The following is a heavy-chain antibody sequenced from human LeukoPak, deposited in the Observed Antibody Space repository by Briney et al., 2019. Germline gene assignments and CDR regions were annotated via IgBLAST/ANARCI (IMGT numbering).Heavy chain of an antibody. CDR3: ARDTYYDFWSGEDYYYGMDV. V-gene: IGHV4-34*01. J-gene: IGHJ6*02. Sequence: SETLSLTCAVYGGSFSGYYWSWIRQPPGKGLEWIGEINHSGSTNYNPSLKSRVTMSVDTSKNQFSLKLSTVTAADTAVYYCARDTYYDFWSGEDYYYGMDVWGQGTTVTVSS. D-gene: IGHD3-3*01. CDR1: GGSFSGYY. CDR2: INHSGST.